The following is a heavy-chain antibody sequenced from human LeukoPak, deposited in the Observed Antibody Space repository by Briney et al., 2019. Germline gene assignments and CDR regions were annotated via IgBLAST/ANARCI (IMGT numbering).Heavy chain of an antibody. CDR1: GGSFSGYY. CDR2: INHSEST. J-gene: IGHJ4*02. V-gene: IGHV4-34*01. D-gene: IGHD3-9*01. Sequence: SETLSLTCAVYGGSFSGYYWSWIRQPPGKGLEWIGEINHSESTNNNPSLKSRVTISVDTSKNQFSLKLSSVTAADTAVYYCASRGGTTVLRYFDWTFDYWGQGTLVTVSS. CDR3: ASRGGTTVLRYFDWTFDY.